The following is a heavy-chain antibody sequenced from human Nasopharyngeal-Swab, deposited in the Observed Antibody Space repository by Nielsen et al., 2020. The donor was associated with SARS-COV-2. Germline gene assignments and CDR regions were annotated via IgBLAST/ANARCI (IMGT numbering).Heavy chain of an antibody. D-gene: IGHD6-19*01. Sequence: SVKVSCKASGFTFTSSAVQWVRQARGQRLEWIGWIVVGSGNTNYAQKFQERVTITRDMSTSTAYMELSSLRSEDTAVYYFAVASSGWYFPQGAFDIWGQGTMVTVSS. CDR3: AVASSGWYFPQGAFDI. V-gene: IGHV1-58*01. CDR1: GFTFTSSA. J-gene: IGHJ3*02. CDR2: IVVGSGNT.